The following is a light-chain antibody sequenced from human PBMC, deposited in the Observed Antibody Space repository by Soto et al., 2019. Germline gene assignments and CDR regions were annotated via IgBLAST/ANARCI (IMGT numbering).Light chain of an antibody. V-gene: IGKV3-11*01. CDR3: QQRSNLPPT. CDR2: DAS. Sequence: EIVLTQSPVTLSLSPGERATLSCRASQSVDIYLAWYRQIPGQAPRLLIYDASNRATGIPDRFSGGGSGTDFSLTIRSLEPEDFAIYFFQQRSNLPPTFGQQTRLESK. J-gene: IGKJ5*01. CDR1: QSVDIY.